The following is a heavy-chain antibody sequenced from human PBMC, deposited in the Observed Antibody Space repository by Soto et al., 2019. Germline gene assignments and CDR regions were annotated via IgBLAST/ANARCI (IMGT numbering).Heavy chain of an antibody. CDR1: GGTFSSYA. CDR2: IIPIFGTA. CDR3: ARSLPGDYTFDY. Sequence: SVKVSCKASGGTFSSYAISWVRQAPGQGLEWMGGIIPIFGTANYAQKFQGRVTITADESTSTAYMELSSLRSEDTAVYYCARSLPGDYTFDYWGQGTLVTVCS. D-gene: IGHD4-17*01. J-gene: IGHJ4*02. V-gene: IGHV1-69*13.